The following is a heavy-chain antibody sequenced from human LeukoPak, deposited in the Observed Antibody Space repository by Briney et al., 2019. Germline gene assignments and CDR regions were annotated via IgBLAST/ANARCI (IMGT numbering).Heavy chain of an antibody. CDR2: ISNSGTII. D-gene: IGHD6-19*01. Sequence: GGSLRLSCAASGFTFSDYYMSWIRQAPGKGLEWVSYISNSGTIISYADSVKGRFTISRDNAKNSLYLQMNSLRAEDTAVYYCARRSGIAVAGAFDYWGQGTLVTVSS. V-gene: IGHV3-11*01. CDR1: GFTFSDYY. CDR3: ARRSGIAVAGAFDY. J-gene: IGHJ4*02.